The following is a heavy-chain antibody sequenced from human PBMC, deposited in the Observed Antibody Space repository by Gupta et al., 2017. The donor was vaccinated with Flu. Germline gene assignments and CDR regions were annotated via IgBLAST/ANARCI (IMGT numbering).Heavy chain of an antibody. J-gene: IGHJ4*02. CDR1: GFPLSDHH. CDR3: TRLNVEDGSGYYNDF. CDR2: SKNRATSYTK. Sequence: EVQLVESGGGLVPPGGSLRLSCVVSGFPLSDHHLDWVRQAPGKGREWIGRSKNRATSYTKVYAAAGEGRFTFSRDESKNAVNLQMKSLKTEDTAVYYCTRLNVEDGSGYYNDFWGQVALVEVS. V-gene: IGHV3-72*01. D-gene: IGHD3-22*01.